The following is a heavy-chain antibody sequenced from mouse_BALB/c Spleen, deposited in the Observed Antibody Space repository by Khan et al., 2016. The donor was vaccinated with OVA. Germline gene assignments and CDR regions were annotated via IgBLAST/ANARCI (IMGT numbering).Heavy chain of an antibody. CDR2: LDPYDSET. CDR1: GYTFTNYW. CDR3: ARNPCAY. Sequence: QVQLQPPGTEPVRPGTSVKLSCKASGYTFTNYWMNWIKQRPEQGLEWIGRLDPYDSETHYNQKFTGKAILTVDKSSNTAYMKISSLTSEESAVYYSARNPCAYWGQGNLVNVSA. J-gene: IGHJ3*01. V-gene: IGHV1-59*01.